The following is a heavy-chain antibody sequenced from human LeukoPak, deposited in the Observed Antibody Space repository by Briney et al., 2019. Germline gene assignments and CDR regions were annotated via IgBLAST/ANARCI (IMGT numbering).Heavy chain of an antibody. CDR1: GFTVSSNY. D-gene: IGHD3-16*01. CDR2: TYSGGST. J-gene: IGHJ4*02. V-gene: IGHV3-66*01. Sequence: GGSLRLSCAASGFTVSSNYMSWVRQAPGKGLEWVSVTYSGGSTYYADSVKGRFAISRDNSKNTLYLQMNSLRAEDTAVYYCARDHYDYVWGTPRPIDYWGQGTLVTVSS. CDR3: ARDHYDYVWGTPRPIDY.